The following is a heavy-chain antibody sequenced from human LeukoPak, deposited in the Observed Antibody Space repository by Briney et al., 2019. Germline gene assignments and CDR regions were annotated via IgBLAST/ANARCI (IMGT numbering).Heavy chain of an antibody. Sequence: PSETLSLTCALSTVSGSSGNWWSWVRQPPGKGLEWIGEVHKTGKTNYNPSLKTRVTISIDASKNQLSLELTSVTAADAAVYCCARELLGAPTPGAYWGQGTRVTVSS. CDR3: ARELLGAPTPGAY. CDR1: TVSGSSGNW. D-gene: IGHD7-27*01. J-gene: IGHJ4*02. V-gene: IGHV4-4*01. CDR2: VHKTGKT.